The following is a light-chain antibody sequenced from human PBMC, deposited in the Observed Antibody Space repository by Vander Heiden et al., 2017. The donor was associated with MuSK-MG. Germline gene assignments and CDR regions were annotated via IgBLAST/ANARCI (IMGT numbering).Light chain of an antibody. CDR2: YAS. V-gene: IGKV6-21*01. CDR1: QNIGSS. CDR3: HHSSSLPWT. J-gene: IGKJ1*01. Sequence: EIVLAQSPDCQSVTPKEEVTITCRASQNIGSSLHWYQQKPDQSPKLLIKYASQSFSGVPSRFSGSGSGTDFTLTINSLEAEDAATYYCHHSSSLPWTFGQGTKVEIK.